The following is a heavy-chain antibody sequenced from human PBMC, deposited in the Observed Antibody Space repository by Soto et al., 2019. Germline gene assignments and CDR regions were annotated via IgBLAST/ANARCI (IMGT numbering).Heavy chain of an antibody. V-gene: IGHV1-69*08. CDR2: IIPILGIA. CDR3: ARDGNYDFWSGYNGDWFAP. Sequence: QVQLVQSGAEVKKPGSSVKFSCKASGGTFSSYTLSWVRQAPGQGLEWMGRIIPILGIANYAQEFQGRVTIPADKSTDTAYMELSSLRSEDTAVYYCARDGNYDFWSGYNGDWFAPWGQGTLVTVSS. J-gene: IGHJ5*02. D-gene: IGHD3-3*01. CDR1: GGTFSSYT.